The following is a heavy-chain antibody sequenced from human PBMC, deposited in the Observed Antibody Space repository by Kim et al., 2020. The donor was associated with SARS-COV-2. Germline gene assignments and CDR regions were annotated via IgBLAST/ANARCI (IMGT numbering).Heavy chain of an antibody. J-gene: IGHJ6*02. CDR1: GFTFSSYG. CDR3: AGGRYSGYDYRVFYYGMDV. CDR2: ISYDGSNK. D-gene: IGHD5-12*01. V-gene: IGHV3-30*03. Sequence: GGSLRLSCAASGFTFSSYGMHWVRQAPGKGLEWVAVISYDGSNKYYADSVKGRFTISRDNSKNTLYLQMNSLRAEDTAVYYCAGGRYSGYDYRVFYYGMDVWGQGTTVTVSS.